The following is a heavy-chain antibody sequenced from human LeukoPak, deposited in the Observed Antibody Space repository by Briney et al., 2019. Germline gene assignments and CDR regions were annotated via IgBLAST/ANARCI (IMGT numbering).Heavy chain of an antibody. CDR2: ISGSGGST. V-gene: IGHV3-23*01. CDR1: GFTFSSYA. CDR3: AKIKSWLADSFDY. D-gene: IGHD6-19*01. Sequence: GGSLRLSCAASGFTFSSYAMSWVRQAPGKGLGWVSAISGSGGSTSYADSVKGRFTISRDNSKNTLYLQMNSLRAEDTAVYYCAKIKSWLADSFDYWGQGTLVTVSS. J-gene: IGHJ4*02.